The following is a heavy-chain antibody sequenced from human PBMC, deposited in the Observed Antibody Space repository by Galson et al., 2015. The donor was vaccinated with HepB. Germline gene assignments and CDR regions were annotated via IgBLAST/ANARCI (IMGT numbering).Heavy chain of an antibody. CDR1: GFTFSSYA. CDR2: ISYDGSNK. V-gene: IGHV3-30-3*01. J-gene: IGHJ6*02. Sequence: SLRLSCAASGFTFSSYAMHWVRQAPGKGLEWVAVISYDGSNKYYADSVKGRFTISRDNSKNTLYLQMNSLRAEGTAVYYCARDQGRDYYCYGMDVWGQGTPVTVSS. CDR3: ARDQGRDYYCYGMDV.